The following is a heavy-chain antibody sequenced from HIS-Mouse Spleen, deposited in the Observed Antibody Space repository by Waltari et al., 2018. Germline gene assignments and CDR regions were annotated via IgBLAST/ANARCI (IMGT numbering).Heavy chain of an antibody. Sequence: QVQLVQSGAEVKKPGASVKVSCKASGYTFTGYYLPGVRPAPGQGLEWMGWINPNSGGTNYAQKFQGRVTMTRDTSISTAYMELSRLRSDDTAVYYCAREHMFRGIAAAGLDYWGQGTLVTVSS. J-gene: IGHJ4*02. D-gene: IGHD6-13*01. CDR2: INPNSGGT. CDR3: AREHMFRGIAAAGLDY. V-gene: IGHV1-2*02. CDR1: GYTFTGYY.